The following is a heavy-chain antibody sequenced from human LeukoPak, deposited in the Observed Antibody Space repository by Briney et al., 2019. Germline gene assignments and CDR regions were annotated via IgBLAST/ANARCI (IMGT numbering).Heavy chain of an antibody. CDR1: GGSIRSGDYY. CDR2: YTASP. J-gene: IGHJ6*04. Sequence: SETLSLTCTVSGGSIRSGDYYWSWIRQPPGKGLEWIGYTASPYHNPSLKSRVTISIDTSENQISLKLDSVTASDTAVYYCARGAFLVVVPAATGPWMDVWGKGTTVTVSS. D-gene: IGHD2-2*01. CDR3: ARGAFLVVVPAATGPWMDV. V-gene: IGHV4-30-4*01.